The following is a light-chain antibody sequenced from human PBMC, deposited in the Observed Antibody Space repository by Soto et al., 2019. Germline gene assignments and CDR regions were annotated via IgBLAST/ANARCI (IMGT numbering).Light chain of an antibody. CDR2: DAS. CDR3: HQRSNWPPS. J-gene: IGKJ3*01. V-gene: IGKV3-11*01. CDR1: QSVSTL. Sequence: VLTQSPATLSLSPGERATLSCRASQSVSTLLAWYQQKPGQPPRLLIYDASKRATGIPARFSGSGSGTDFTLTIISLEPEDSAVYYCHQRSNWPPSFGPGTTVDIK.